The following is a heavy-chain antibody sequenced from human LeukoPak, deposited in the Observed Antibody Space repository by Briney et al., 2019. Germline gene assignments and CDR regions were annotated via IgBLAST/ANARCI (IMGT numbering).Heavy chain of an antibody. Sequence: PSETLSLTCTVSGGSISSYSYHWGWIRQPPGKGLEWIGSIYYSGSMYYNPSLKSRVTISVDTSKNQFSLKLSSVTAADTAVYYCARQAVAPDYWGQGTLVTVSS. J-gene: IGHJ4*02. CDR1: GGSISSYSYH. CDR2: IYYSGSM. V-gene: IGHV4-39*01. CDR3: ARQAVAPDY. D-gene: IGHD6-19*01.